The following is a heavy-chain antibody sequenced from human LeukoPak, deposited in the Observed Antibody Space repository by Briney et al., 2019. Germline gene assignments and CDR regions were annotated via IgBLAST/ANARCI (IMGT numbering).Heavy chain of an antibody. CDR2: IYTSGST. CDR3: AREPVPYYYDTVGYSGGDY. CDR1: GGSISSNSYY. J-gene: IGHJ4*02. V-gene: IGHV4-61*02. D-gene: IGHD3-22*01. Sequence: PSETLSLTCTVSGGSISSNSYYWSWIRQPAGKGLEWIGRIYTSGSTNYNPSLKSRVTISVDTSKSQFSLKLNSVTAADTAVYYCAREPVPYYYDTVGYSGGDYWGQGTLVTVSS.